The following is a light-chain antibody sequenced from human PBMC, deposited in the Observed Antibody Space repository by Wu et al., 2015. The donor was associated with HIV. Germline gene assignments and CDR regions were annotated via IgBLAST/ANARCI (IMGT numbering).Light chain of an antibody. CDR1: QSVSRS. Sequence: EIVLTQSPVTLSLSPGERATLSCRASQSVSRSLVWFQQKPGQAPSLLIYDASNRVTGIPPRFSGSGSGTHFTLNISSLEPDDFAIYYCQQSTNGPLTFGQGTRLDNK. J-gene: IGKJ5*01. CDR3: QQSTNGPLT. V-gene: IGKV3-11*01. CDR2: DAS.